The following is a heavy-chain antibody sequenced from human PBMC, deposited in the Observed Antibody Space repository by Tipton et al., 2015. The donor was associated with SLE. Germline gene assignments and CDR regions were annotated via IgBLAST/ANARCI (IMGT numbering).Heavy chain of an antibody. CDR2: IRYDGSNK. D-gene: IGHD1-26*01. CDR3: GKIGGKVGATGYFQH. Sequence: SLRLSCAASGFTFSSYGMHWVRQAPGKGLEWVAFIRYDGSNKYYADSVKGRFTISRDNSKNTLYLQMNSLRAEDTAVYYCGKIGGKVGATGYFQHWGQGTLVTVSS. V-gene: IGHV3-30*02. J-gene: IGHJ1*01. CDR1: GFTFSSYG.